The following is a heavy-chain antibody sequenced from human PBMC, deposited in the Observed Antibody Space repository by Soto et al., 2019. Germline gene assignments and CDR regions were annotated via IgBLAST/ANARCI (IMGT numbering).Heavy chain of an antibody. CDR3: ARGRNKKYGSGSLNWFDP. D-gene: IGHD3-10*01. CDR1: GGSFSGYY. V-gene: IGHV4-34*01. CDR2: INHSGST. J-gene: IGHJ5*02. Sequence: QVQLQQWGAGLLKPSETLSLTCAVYGGSFSGYYWSWIRQPPGKGLEWIGEINHSGSTNYNPSLKSRVTISVDTSKNQFSLKLSSVTAADTAVYYCARGRNKKYGSGSLNWFDPWGQGTLVTVSS.